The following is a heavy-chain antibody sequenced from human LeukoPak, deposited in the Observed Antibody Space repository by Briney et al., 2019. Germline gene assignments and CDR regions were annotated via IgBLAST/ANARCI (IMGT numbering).Heavy chain of an antibody. D-gene: IGHD3-22*01. J-gene: IGHJ4*02. V-gene: IGHV3-9*01. CDR3: ATDYYDSSGYYSPRGY. CDR2: ISWNSGSI. CDR1: GFTFDDYA. Sequence: GGSLRLSCAASGFTFDDYAMHWVRQAPGKGLEWVSGISWNSGSIGYADSVKGRFTISRDNAKNSLYLQMNSLRAEDTAVYYCATDYYDSSGYYSPRGYWGQGTLVTVSS.